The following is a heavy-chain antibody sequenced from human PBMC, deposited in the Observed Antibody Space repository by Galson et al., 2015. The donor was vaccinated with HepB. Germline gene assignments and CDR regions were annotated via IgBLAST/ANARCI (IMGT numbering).Heavy chain of an antibody. J-gene: IGHJ4*02. CDR1: GFTFSDHY. CDR3: ARSEVTTVVTDFDS. V-gene: IGHV3-72*01. D-gene: IGHD4-23*01. CDR2: SRNKPRGYST. Sequence: SLRLSCAVSGFTFSDHYIDWVRQAPGKGLEWVGRSRNKPRGYSTAYAASVKGRFTASRDDSKNSVFLQMNSLRSEDTAVYYCARSEVTTVVTDFDSWGQGTRVTAYS.